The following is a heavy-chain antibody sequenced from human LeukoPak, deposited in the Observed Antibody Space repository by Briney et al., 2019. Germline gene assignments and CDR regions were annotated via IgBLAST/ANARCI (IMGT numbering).Heavy chain of an antibody. CDR2: ISYDGSNK. CDR3: ARDIVVVPAAIPSWHYYYGMDV. V-gene: IGHV3-30-3*01. D-gene: IGHD2-2*01. J-gene: IGHJ6*02. CDR1: GFTFSSYW. Sequence: GGSLRLSCAASGFTFSSYWMSWVRQAPGKGLEWVAVISYDGSNKYYADSVKGRFTISRDNSKNTLYLQMNSLRAEDTAVYYCARDIVVVPAAIPSWHYYYGMDVWGQGTTVTVSS.